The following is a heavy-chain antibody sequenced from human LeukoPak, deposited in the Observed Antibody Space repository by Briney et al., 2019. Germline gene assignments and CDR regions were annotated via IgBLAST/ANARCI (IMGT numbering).Heavy chain of an antibody. CDR2: IKQHGSEK. Sequence: GGSLRLSCAASGFTFSSYWMTWVRQAPGKGLEWVASIKQHGSEKNYVDSVKGRFTISRDNAKNSLYLQMNSLRAEDTAVYYCARGYRSSSPTPTDPWGQGTLVTVSS. V-gene: IGHV3-7*01. D-gene: IGHD2-2*01. J-gene: IGHJ5*02. CDR3: ARGYRSSSPTPTDP. CDR1: GFTFSSYW.